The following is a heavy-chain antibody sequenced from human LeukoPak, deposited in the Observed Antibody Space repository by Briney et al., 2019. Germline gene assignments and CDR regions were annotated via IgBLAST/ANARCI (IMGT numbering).Heavy chain of an antibody. CDR2: ITGSGGNT. J-gene: IGHJ4*02. CDR1: GFTFSTSA. V-gene: IGHV3-23*01. Sequence: QAGGSLRLSCAASGFTFSTSAMSWVRQAPGKGLEWVSAITGSGGNTYYADSVKGRFTISRDNSKNTLYLQMNSLRAEDTAVYYCAKWGDYDVLTGYYVSDYWGQGTLVTVSS. CDR3: AKWGDYDVLTGYYVSDY. D-gene: IGHD3-9*01.